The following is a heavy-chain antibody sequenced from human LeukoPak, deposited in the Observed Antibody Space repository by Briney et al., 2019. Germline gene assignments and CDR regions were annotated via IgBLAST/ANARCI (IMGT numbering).Heavy chain of an antibody. CDR3: ARGYSYAADAFDI. Sequence: GGSLRLSCAASGFTVSSNYMSWVRQAPGKGLEGVSVIYSGGSKYYADSVKGRFTISRDNSKNPLYLQMNSLRAEDTAVYYCARGYSYAADAFDIWGQGTMVTVSS. J-gene: IGHJ3*02. V-gene: IGHV3-53*01. CDR2: IYSGGSK. CDR1: GFTVSSNY. D-gene: IGHD5-18*01.